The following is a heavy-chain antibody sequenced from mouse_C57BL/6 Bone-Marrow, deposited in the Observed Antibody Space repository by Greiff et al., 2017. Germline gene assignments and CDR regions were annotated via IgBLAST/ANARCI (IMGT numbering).Heavy chain of an antibody. J-gene: IGHJ1*03. CDR1: GYTFTSYW. CDR3: ARSGPNWYFDV. V-gene: IGHV1-69*01. Sequence: VQLQQPGAELVMPGASVKLSCKASGYTFTSYWMHWVKQRPGQGLEWIGEIDPSDSYTNYNQKFKGKSTLTVDKSSSTAYMQLSSLTSEDSAVXYCARSGPNWYFDVWGTGTSVTVSS. CDR2: IDPSDSYT.